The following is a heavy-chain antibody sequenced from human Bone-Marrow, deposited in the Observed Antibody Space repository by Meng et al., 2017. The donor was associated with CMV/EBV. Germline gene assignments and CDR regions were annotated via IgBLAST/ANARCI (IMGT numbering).Heavy chain of an antibody. CDR1: GFTFSTSW. V-gene: IGHV3-7*04. Sequence: EGRLGGAGGGLGQAGGSLRLSCAASGFTFSTSWMSWVRQAPGKGLEWVANIRQEGGEMYYVDSVEGRFTISRDNAKNSLFLQMNSLRAEDTAIYYCARDRASGYTYGYDYWGQGTLVTVSS. CDR3: ARDRASGYTYGYDY. CDR2: IRQEGGEM. D-gene: IGHD5-18*01. J-gene: IGHJ4*02.